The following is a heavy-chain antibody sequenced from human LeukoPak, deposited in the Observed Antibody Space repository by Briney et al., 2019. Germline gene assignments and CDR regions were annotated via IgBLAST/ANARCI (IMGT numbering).Heavy chain of an antibody. CDR1: GFTFSGSA. CDR3: TRLEGYCSSTSCSPEDYYYGMDV. CDR2: IRSKANSYAT. D-gene: IGHD2-2*01. Sequence: PGRSLRLSCAASGFTFSGSAMHWVRQASGKGLEWVGRIRSKANSYATAYAASVKGRFTISRDDSKNTAYLQMNSLKTEDTAVYYCTRLEGYCSSTSCSPEDYYYGMDVWGQGTTVTVSS. V-gene: IGHV3-73*01. J-gene: IGHJ6*02.